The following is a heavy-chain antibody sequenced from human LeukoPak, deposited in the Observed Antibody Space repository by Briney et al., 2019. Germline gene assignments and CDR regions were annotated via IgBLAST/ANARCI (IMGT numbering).Heavy chain of an antibody. CDR1: GGSFSGYY. CDR2: INHSGST. CDR3: ARSDTYYYDSSGYSHFDY. Sequence: SETLSLTCAVYGGSFSGYYWSWIRQPPGKGLEWIGEINHSGSTNYNPSLKSRVTISVDTSKNQFSLKLSSVTAADTAVYYCARSDTYYYDSSGYSHFDYWGRGTLVTVSS. D-gene: IGHD3-22*01. J-gene: IGHJ4*02. V-gene: IGHV4-34*01.